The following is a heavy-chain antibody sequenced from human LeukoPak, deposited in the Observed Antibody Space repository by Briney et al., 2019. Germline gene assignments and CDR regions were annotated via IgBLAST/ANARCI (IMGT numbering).Heavy chain of an antibody. D-gene: IGHD6-13*01. CDR3: ARIAAAGNVDYFDY. J-gene: IGHJ4*02. CDR2: ISAYNGYT. CDR1: GYTFSSYD. Sequence: ASVKVSCKASGYTFSSYDISWVRQAPGQGLEWMGWISAYNGYTTYAQRLKGRVTMTTDTSTTTAYMELRSLRSDDTTVYYCARIAAAGNVDYFDYWGQGTLVTVSS. V-gene: IGHV1-18*01.